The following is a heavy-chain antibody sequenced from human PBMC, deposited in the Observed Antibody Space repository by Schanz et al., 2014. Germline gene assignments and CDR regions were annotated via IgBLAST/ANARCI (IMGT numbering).Heavy chain of an antibody. J-gene: IGHJ4*02. CDR1: GFSFSDYS. V-gene: IGHV3-21*01. D-gene: IGHD4-17*01. CDR2: LSGGSSYI. CDR3: ARDAVTSVLTPGFYY. Sequence: EVQLVESGGGLVKPGGSLRLSCAASGFSFSDYSMSWVRQAPGKGLEWVSSLSGGSSYIFYADSVKGRFTISRDNARYSLYLEMNSLRAEDTAVYYCARDAVTSVLTPGFYYWGQGTLVTVSS.